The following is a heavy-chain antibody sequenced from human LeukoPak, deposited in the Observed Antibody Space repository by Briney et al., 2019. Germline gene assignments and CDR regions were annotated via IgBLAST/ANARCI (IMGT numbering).Heavy chain of an antibody. CDR1: GGSFSGDF. CDR3: ASAPEYYYDSSGHGLFAFDI. CDR2: INHGGST. D-gene: IGHD3-22*01. Sequence: SETLSLTCAVYGGSFSGDFWSWIRQSPGKGLEWIGEINHGGSTTYNPSLKSRVTISVDTSKNQFSLKLSSVTAADTAVYYCASAPEYYYDSSGHGLFAFDIWGQGTMVTVSS. V-gene: IGHV4-34*01. J-gene: IGHJ3*02.